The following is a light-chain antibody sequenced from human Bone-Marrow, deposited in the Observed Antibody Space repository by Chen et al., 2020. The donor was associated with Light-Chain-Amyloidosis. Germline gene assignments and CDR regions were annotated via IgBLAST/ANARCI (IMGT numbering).Light chain of an antibody. V-gene: IGLV2-14*03. J-gene: IGLJ3*02. CDR3: SSSATSNTWV. Sequence: QSALTQPASVSGSPGQSITVSCTGASSDVSWYQQHPGKAPKLVIYDVIKRPSGVSSRLSGSKSGNTASLTISGLQAEDEADYFCSSSATSNTWVFGGGTKLTVL. CDR1: SSDV. CDR2: DVI.